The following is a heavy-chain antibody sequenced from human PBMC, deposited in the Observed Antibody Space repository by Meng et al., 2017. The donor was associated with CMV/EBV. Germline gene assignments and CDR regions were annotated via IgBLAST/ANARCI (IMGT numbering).Heavy chain of an antibody. V-gene: IGHV3-7*01. J-gene: IGHJ6*02. D-gene: IGHD3-3*01. Sequence: GESLKISCAASGFTFSSYWMSWVRQAPGKGLEWVANIKQDGSEKYYVDSVKGRFTISRDNAKNSLYLQMNSLRAEDTVVYYCARDPYDFWTSYYYGMDVWGQGTTVTVSS. CDR1: GFTFSSYW. CDR3: ARDPYDFWTSYYYGMDV. CDR2: IKQDGSEK.